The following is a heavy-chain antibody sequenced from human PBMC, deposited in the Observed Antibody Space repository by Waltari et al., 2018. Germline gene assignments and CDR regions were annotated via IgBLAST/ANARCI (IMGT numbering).Heavy chain of an antibody. CDR2: INHSGST. V-gene: IGHV4-34*01. J-gene: IGHJ4*02. CDR1: GGSFSGYD. D-gene: IGHD4-17*01. CDR3: ARHFPGYGDSSGDY. Sequence: QVQLQQWGAGLLKPSETLSLTCAVYGGSFSGYDWSWIRQPPGKGLEWIGEINHSGSTNYNPSLKSRVTISVDTSKNQFSLKLSSVTAADTAVYYCARHFPGYGDSSGDYWGQGTLVTVSS.